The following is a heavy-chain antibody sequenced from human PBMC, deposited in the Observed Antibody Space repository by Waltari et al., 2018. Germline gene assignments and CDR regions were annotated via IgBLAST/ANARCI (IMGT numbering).Heavy chain of an antibody. V-gene: IGHV1-2*04. Sequence: QVQLVQSGAEVKKPGASVKVSCKASGYTFSGHYMHWVRQAPGQGLEWMGWCSPESVGTNYAKNCQGWAARTRDTASITACMELRRLGSDETAVYHCASGMKISGRVYLDYWGQGTLVTVSS. CDR3: ASGMKISGRVYLDY. CDR1: GYTFSGHY. D-gene: IGHD2-8*01. CDR2: CSPESVGT. J-gene: IGHJ4*02.